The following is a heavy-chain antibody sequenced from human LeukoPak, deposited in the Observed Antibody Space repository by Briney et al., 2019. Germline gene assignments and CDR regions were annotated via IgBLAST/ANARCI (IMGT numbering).Heavy chain of an antibody. CDR3: ARSIQLWDYYFDY. CDR2: IYYSGST. V-gene: IGHV4-59*08. D-gene: IGHD5-18*01. CDR1: GGSISSYY. Sequence: PSETLSLTCTVSGGSISSYYWSWIRQPPGKGLECIGYIYYSGSTNYNPSLKSRVTISVDTSKNQFSLKLSSVTAADTAVYYCARSIQLWDYYFDYWGQGTLVTVSS. J-gene: IGHJ4*02.